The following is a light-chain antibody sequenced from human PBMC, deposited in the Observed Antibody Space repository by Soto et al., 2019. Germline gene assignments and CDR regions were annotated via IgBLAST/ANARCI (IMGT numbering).Light chain of an antibody. J-gene: IGKJ1*01. CDR3: QQNYNAPPT. V-gene: IGKV1-39*01. CDR2: AAS. Sequence: EIQLTHVASSLSEYVGDRVTITCRASQSVSSYLSWYQHRPGEAPKLLIYAASSLQSGVPSRFSGSGSGTDFTLTISSLQPEDFATYSCQQNYNAPPTFGQGTKVDIK. CDR1: QSVSSY.